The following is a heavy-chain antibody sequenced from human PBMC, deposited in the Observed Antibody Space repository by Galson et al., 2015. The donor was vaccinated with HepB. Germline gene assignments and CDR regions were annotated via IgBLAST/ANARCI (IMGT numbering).Heavy chain of an antibody. CDR2: IYTSGST. Sequence: LTCTVSGGSIRNYFWSWIRQPAGKGLEWIGRIYTSGSTNYNPSLKSRVTPSVNTSKNQFSLRLTSVTAADTAVYYCARERGGRELDYWGQGTLVTVSS. CDR1: GGSIRNYF. CDR3: ARERGGRELDY. V-gene: IGHV4-4*07. J-gene: IGHJ4*02. D-gene: IGHD1-26*01.